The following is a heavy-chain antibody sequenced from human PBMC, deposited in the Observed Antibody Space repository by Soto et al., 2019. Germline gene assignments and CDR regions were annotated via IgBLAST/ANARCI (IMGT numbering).Heavy chain of an antibody. CDR1: GGTFSSYT. V-gene: IGHV1-69*02. D-gene: IGHD2-8*01. CDR2: IIPILGIA. J-gene: IGHJ4*02. Sequence: QVQLVQSGAEVKKPGSSVKVSCKASGGTFSSYTISWVRQAPGQGLEWMGRIIPILGIANYAQKFQGRVTITADKSTSTPYIELSSLISEDTAVYYCGGGPNFDYWGQGTLVTVSS. CDR3: GGGPNFDY.